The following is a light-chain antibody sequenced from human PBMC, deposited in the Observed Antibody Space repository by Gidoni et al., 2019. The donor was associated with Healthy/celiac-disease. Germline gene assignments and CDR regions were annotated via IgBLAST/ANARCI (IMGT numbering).Light chain of an antibody. CDR2: QDS. CDR3: QAWDSSTAV. Sequence: SDELTQPPSVSVSPGQTASITCSGDKLGDKYACWYQQKPGQSPVLVIYQDSKRPSGIPERFSGSNSGNTATLTISGTQAMDAADYYCQAWDSSTAVFGGGTKLTVL. J-gene: IGLJ2*01. CDR1: KLGDKY. V-gene: IGLV3-1*01.